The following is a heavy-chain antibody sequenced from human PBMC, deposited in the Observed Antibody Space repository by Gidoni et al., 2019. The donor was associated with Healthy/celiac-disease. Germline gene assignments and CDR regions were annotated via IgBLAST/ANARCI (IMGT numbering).Heavy chain of an antibody. V-gene: IGHV1-69*01. CDR3: ARGDSSSWETYYYYYYMDV. CDR2: VIPIFGTA. CDR1: GGTFSSYA. J-gene: IGHJ6*03. D-gene: IGHD6-13*01. Sequence: QVQLVQSGAEVKKPGSSVKVSCKASGGTFSSYAISWVRQAPGQGLEWMGGVIPIFGTANYAQKFQGRVTITADESTSTAYMELSSLRSEDTAVYYCARGDSSSWETYYYYYYMDVWGKGTTVTVSS.